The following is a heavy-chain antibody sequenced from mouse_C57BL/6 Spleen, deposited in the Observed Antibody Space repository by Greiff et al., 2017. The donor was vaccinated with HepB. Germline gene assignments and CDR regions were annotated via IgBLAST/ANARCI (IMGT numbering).Heavy chain of an antibody. Sequence: VQLQQSGAELVMPGASVKLSCKASGYTFTSYWMHWVKQRPGQGLEWIGEIDPSDSYTNYNQKFKGKSTLTVDKSSSTAYMQLSSLTSEDSAVYYCARGGGDAMDYWGQGTSVTVSS. J-gene: IGHJ4*01. CDR1: GYTFTSYW. V-gene: IGHV1-69*01. CDR2: IDPSDSYT. CDR3: ARGGGDAMDY.